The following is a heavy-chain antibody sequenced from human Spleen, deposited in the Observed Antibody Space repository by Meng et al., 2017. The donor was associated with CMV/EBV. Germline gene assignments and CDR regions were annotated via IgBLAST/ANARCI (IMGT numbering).Heavy chain of an antibody. CDR3: ARGHYYFDS. J-gene: IGHJ4*02. V-gene: IGHV6-1*01. Sequence: SQTLSLTCAISGDSVSSYSAAWNWIRQSPSRGLEWLGRTYYRSKWNSDYAVSVQSRLTINPDTSKNQFSLQVNSVTPEDTAVYFCARGHYYFDSWSQGTLVTVSS. CDR2: TYYRSKWNS. D-gene: IGHD2-21*02. CDR1: GDSVSSYSAA.